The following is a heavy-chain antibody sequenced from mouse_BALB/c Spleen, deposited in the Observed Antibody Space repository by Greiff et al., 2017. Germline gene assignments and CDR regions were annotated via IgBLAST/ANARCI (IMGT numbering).Heavy chain of an antibody. V-gene: IGHV5-17*02. Sequence: DVKLVESGGGLVQPGGSRKLSCAASGFTFSSFGMHWVRQAPEKGLEWVAYISSGSSTIYYADTVKGRFTISRDNPKNTLFLQMTSLRSEDTAMYYCARSGNYRYDWFAYWGQGTLVTVSA. CDR2: ISSGSSTI. D-gene: IGHD2-14*01. CDR1: GFTFSSFG. J-gene: IGHJ3*01. CDR3: ARSGNYRYDWFAY.